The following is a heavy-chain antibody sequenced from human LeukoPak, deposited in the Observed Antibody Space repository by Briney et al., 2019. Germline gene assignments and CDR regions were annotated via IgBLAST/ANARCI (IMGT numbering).Heavy chain of an antibody. V-gene: IGHV3-48*04. J-gene: IGHJ4*02. CDR3: ARESILGTTTDYFDY. D-gene: IGHD1-26*01. Sequence: GGSLRLSCEAAGFTASSYTMNWVRQAPGKGLEWVSLISRTTGSIYYADSVRGRFTISRDSAKNSVYLQMNSLRAEDTAIYYSARESILGTTTDYFDYWGQGTRVIVSS. CDR2: ISRTTGSI. CDR1: GFTASSYT.